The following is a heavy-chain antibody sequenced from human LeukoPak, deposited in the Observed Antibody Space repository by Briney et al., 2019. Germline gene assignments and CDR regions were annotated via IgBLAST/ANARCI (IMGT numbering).Heavy chain of an antibody. CDR3: ARFRPRNGLAARRGFDP. J-gene: IGHJ5*02. V-gene: IGHV1-8*03. Sequence: ASVKVSCKASGYTFTSYDINWVRQATGQGLGWMGWMNPNSGNTGYAQKFQGRVTITRNTSISTAYMELSSLRSEDTAVYYCARFRPRNGLAARRGFDPWGQGTLVTVSS. CDR1: GYTFTSYD. D-gene: IGHD2-21*01. CDR2: MNPNSGNT.